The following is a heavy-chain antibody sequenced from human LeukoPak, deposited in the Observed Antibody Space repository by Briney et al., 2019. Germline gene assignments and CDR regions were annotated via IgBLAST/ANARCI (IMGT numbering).Heavy chain of an antibody. J-gene: IGHJ3*02. CDR1: RFTFSSYG. CDR3: AKVKGEVIGAFDI. CDR2: ISYDGNNR. V-gene: IGHV3-30*18. Sequence: GGSLRLSCAASRFTFSSYGMHWVRQAPGKGLEWVAVISYDGNNRYYANSVKGRFTISRYNSKNTLYLQMNSLRAEDTAVYYCAKVKGEVIGAFDIWGQGTMVTVSS. D-gene: IGHD3-16*01.